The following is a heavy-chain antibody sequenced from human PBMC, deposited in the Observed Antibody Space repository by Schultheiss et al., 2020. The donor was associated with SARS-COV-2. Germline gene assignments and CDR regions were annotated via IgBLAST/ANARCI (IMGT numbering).Heavy chain of an antibody. CDR1: GFTFSNYG. Sequence: GGSLRLSCAASGFTFSNYGMHWVRQAPGKGLEWVAVIWYDGSNKYYADSVKGRFTISRDNSKNTLYLQMNSLRSEDTAVYYCARGQDLLLLGGFDIWGQVTMVTVSS. V-gene: IGHV3-33*01. CDR3: ARGQDLLLLGGFDI. J-gene: IGHJ3*02. CDR2: IWYDGSNK. D-gene: IGHD2-15*01.